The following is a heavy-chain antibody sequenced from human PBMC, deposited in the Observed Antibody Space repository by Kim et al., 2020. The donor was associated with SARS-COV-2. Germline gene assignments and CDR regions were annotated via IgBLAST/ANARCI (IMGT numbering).Heavy chain of an antibody. CDR3: ATQVRSLYFFDY. Sequence: GGSLRLSCAASGFTFSDYTMSWFRQAPGKGLEWLGFLSGKAYRGPTYYAASVKGSFTISRAASQSVAYLHMNSLKTEDTAVYYCATQVRSLYFFDYWGQG. CDR1: GFTFSDYT. CDR2: LSGKAYRGPT. D-gene: IGHD3-3*01. J-gene: IGHJ4*02. V-gene: IGHV3-49*03.